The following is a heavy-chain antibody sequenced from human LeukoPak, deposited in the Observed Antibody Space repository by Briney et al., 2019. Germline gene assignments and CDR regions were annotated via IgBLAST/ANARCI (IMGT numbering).Heavy chain of an antibody. CDR2: IDPSDSYT. J-gene: IGHJ2*01. V-gene: IGHV5-10-1*01. CDR3: ARSYGTTDWYFDL. D-gene: IGHD1-1*01. Sequence: GECLKISCKGSGYSFTSYWISWVRQMPGKGLEWMGRIDPSDSYTNYSPSFQGHVTISADKSISTAYLQWSSLKASDTAMYYCARSYGTTDWYFDLWGRGTLVTVSS. CDR1: GYSFTSYW.